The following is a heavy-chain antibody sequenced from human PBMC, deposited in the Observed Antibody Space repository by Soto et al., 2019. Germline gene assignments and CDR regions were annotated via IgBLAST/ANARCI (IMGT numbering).Heavy chain of an antibody. V-gene: IGHV4-34*01. CDR2: INHSGST. Sequence: SETLSLTCAVYGGSFSGYYWSWIRQPPGKGLEWIGVINHSGSTNYNPSLKSRVTVSVDTSKNQFSLKLSSVTAADTAVYYCARGTVEMATISHFDYWGQGTLVTVSS. CDR3: ARGTVEMATISHFDY. CDR1: GGSFSGYY. D-gene: IGHD5-12*01. J-gene: IGHJ4*02.